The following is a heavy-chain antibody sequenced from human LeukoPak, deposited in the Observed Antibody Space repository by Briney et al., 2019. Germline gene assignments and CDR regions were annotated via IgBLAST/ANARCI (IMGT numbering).Heavy chain of an antibody. CDR2: TSYDGSNK. J-gene: IGHJ4*02. CDR3: AREYGVVGATYHFDY. Sequence: PGGSLRPSCAASGFPFTSHAMHWVRQAPGKGLEWVAVTSYDGSNKYYADSVKGRFTISRDNSKNTLYLQMNSLRAEDTAVYHCAREYGVVGATYHFDYWGQGTLSPSPQ. V-gene: IGHV3-30-3*01. D-gene: IGHD1-26*01. CDR1: GFPFTSHA.